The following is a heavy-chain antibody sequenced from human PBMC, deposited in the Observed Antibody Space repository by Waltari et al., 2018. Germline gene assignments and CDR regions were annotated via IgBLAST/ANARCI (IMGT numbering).Heavy chain of an antibody. Sequence: QVQLVQPGAEVTKPGASVKVSCKASGYTLTGYEMHWVRQAPGQGLEWMGRINPNSGGTIYAQKFQGRVTMTRDTSISTAYMELTRLTSDDTALYYCARGWDAFDIWGQGTMVTVSS. J-gene: IGHJ3*02. CDR2: INPNSGGT. CDR3: ARGWDAFDI. CDR1: GYTLTGYE. V-gene: IGHV1-2*06.